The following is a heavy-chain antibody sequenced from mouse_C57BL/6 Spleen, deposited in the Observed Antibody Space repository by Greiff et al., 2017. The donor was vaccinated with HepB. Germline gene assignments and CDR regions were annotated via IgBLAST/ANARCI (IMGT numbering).Heavy chain of an antibody. D-gene: IGHD1-1*01. CDR1: GFTFSDYG. J-gene: IGHJ4*01. CDR3: ARGNYYGSSSPDYYAMDY. Sequence: EVHLVESGGGLVKPGGSLKLSCAASGFTFSDYGMHWVRQAPEKGLEWVAYISSGSSTIYYADTVKGRFTISRDNAKNTLFLQMTSLRSEDTAMYYCARGNYYGSSSPDYYAMDYWGQGTSVTVSS. V-gene: IGHV5-17*01. CDR2: ISSGSSTI.